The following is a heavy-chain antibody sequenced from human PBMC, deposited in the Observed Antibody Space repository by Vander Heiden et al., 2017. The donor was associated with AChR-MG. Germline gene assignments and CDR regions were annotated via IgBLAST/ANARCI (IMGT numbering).Heavy chain of an antibody. CDR1: GFSPSTNGVG. J-gene: IGHJ4*02. V-gene: IGHV2-5*02. Sequence: QITLNESGPTRVRPTQPLTLTCTFSGFSPSTNGVGVGWIRQPPGKALECLGIIYWDDDKRYKPSLRSRLTLNKDTSKNQVVLMMTNMDPEDTATYYCAHRLPRSGGWDVGVFDSWGQGTLVTVSS. CDR2: IYWDDDK. CDR3: AHRLPRSGGWDVGVFDS. D-gene: IGHD3-3*01.